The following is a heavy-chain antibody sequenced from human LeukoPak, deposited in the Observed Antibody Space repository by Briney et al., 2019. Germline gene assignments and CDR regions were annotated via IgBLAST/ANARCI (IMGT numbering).Heavy chain of an antibody. CDR3: AKHYMGSYDNRGLDY. V-gene: IGHV4-34*01. D-gene: IGHD3-10*01. CDR2: INQSGST. CDR1: GGSLSGFY. Sequence: PSETLSLTCAVYGGSLSGFYWSWIRQSPGKGLEWIGEINQSGSTNYNPSLKSRVTISVDTSKNQFSLKLSSVTAADTAVYYCAKHYMGSYDNRGLDYWGQGTLVTVSS. J-gene: IGHJ4*02.